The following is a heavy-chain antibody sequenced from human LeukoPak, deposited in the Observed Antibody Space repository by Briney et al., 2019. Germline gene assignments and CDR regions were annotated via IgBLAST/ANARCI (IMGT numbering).Heavy chain of an antibody. D-gene: IGHD1-1*01. V-gene: IGHV4-59*01. CDR2: IYYSGST. Sequence: PSQTLSLTCTVSGGSISSYYWSWIRQPPGKGLEWIGYIYYSGSTNYNPSLKSRVTISVDTSKNQFSLKLSSVTAADTAVYYCARDTTFDAFDIWGQGTMVTVSS. J-gene: IGHJ3*02. CDR3: ARDTTFDAFDI. CDR1: GGSISSYY.